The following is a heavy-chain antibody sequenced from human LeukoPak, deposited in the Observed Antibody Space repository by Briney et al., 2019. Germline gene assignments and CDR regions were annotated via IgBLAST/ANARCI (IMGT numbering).Heavy chain of an antibody. Sequence: PGGSLRLSCAASGFTFSSYSMNWVRQAPGKGLEWVSYISSSSSTIYYADSVKGRFTISRDNAKNSLYLQMNSLRAEDTAVYYCARDALPDVDTAMVALGYYYYMDVWGKGTTVTVSS. CDR2: ISSSSSTI. J-gene: IGHJ6*03. CDR1: GFTFSSYS. D-gene: IGHD5-18*01. CDR3: ARDALPDVDTAMVALGYYYYMDV. V-gene: IGHV3-48*01.